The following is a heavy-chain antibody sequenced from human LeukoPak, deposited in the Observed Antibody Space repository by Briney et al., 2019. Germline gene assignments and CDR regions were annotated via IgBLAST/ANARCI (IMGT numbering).Heavy chain of an antibody. J-gene: IGHJ6*02. D-gene: IGHD3-10*01. V-gene: IGHV4-4*07. CDR1: GGSINSYY. CDR2: IYTSGST. CDR3: ARDALSLLWFGESRYYYYGMDV. Sequence: SSETLSLTCTVSGGSINSYYWSWVRQPAGKGLEWIGRIYTSGSTNYNPSLKSRVSMSVDTSKNQFSLTLSSVTAADSAVYYCARDALSLLWFGESRYYYYGMDVWGQGTTVTVSS.